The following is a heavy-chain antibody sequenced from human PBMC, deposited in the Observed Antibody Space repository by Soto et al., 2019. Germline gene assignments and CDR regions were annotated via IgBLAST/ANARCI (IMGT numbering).Heavy chain of an antibody. Sequence: QVQLVQSGAEVKKPGASVTVSCKASGYTFSDYYLHWVRQAPGQGPEWMGWINPNGGGTKYGQKFRGRVAMTRDTSVRTAFMELNSLKSDDTAVYYCARESGGATATLAYYYFYMDVWGKGTTVTVSS. D-gene: IGHD5-12*01. J-gene: IGHJ6*03. CDR2: INPNGGGT. V-gene: IGHV1-2*02. CDR1: GYTFSDYY. CDR3: ARESGGATATLAYYYFYMDV.